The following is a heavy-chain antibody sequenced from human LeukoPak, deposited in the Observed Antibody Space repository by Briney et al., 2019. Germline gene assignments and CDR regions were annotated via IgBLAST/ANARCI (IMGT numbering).Heavy chain of an antibody. J-gene: IGHJ6*03. V-gene: IGHV4-34*01. Sequence: PSGTLSLTCAVYGGSFSGYYWSWIRQPPGKGLEWIGEINHSGSTNYNPSLKSRVTISVDTSKNQFSLKLSSVTAADTAVYYCASDYGEPFESNYMDVWGKGTTVTVSS. D-gene: IGHD4-17*01. CDR3: ASDYGEPFESNYMDV. CDR1: GGSFSGYY. CDR2: INHSGST.